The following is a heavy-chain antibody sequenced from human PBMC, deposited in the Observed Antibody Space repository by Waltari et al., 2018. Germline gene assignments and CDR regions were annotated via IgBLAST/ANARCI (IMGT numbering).Heavy chain of an antibody. CDR1: GGSISSSSYY. D-gene: IGHD6-13*01. CDR3: ARRGAAASPRGFDI. Sequence: QLQLQESGPGLVKPSETLSLTCTVSGGSISSSSYYWGWIRQPPGKGLEWIGSIYYSGSTDYNPSLKSRVTISVDTSKNQFSLKLSSVTAADTAVYYCARRGAAASPRGFDIWGQGTMVTVSS. J-gene: IGHJ3*02. CDR2: IYYSGST. V-gene: IGHV4-39*07.